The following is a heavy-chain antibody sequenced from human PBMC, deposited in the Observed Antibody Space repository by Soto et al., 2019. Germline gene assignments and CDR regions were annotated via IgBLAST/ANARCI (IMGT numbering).Heavy chain of an antibody. V-gene: IGHV4-31*03. Sequence: SETLSLTCTVSGGSISSGDSYRTWIRQHPGTGLEWIGYIYYSGSAYYNPSLKSRVTISVDTSRSQFSLKLSSVTAADTAVYYCARTFYYGSGTSDYWGQGTLVTVSS. D-gene: IGHD3-10*01. CDR3: ARTFYYGSGTSDY. J-gene: IGHJ4*02. CDR2: IYYSGSA. CDR1: GGSISSGDSY.